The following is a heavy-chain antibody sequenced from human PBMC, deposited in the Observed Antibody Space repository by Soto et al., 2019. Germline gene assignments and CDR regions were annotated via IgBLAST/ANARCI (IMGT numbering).Heavy chain of an antibody. V-gene: IGHV1-69*06. Sequence: SVKVSCKASGGSFSTLGINWVRQAPGQGLEWMGGIIPLFGKARYAETSQGRVTITADTSTGAAYMEVSSLRSDDTAVFYCATAHNSGWYFFDYWGPGTLVTVSS. J-gene: IGHJ4*02. CDR2: IIPLFGKA. D-gene: IGHD6-19*01. CDR1: GGSFSTLG. CDR3: ATAHNSGWYFFDY.